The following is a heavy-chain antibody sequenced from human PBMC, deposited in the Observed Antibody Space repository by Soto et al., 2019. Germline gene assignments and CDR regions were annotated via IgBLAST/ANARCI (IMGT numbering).Heavy chain of an antibody. CDR1: GGTFRSYS. CDR3: ASASSEGHEIINELRFLEWFPTMAYYYGIAV. V-gene: IGHV1-69*06. D-gene: IGHD3-3*01. J-gene: IGHJ6*01. CDR2: IISIFGTA. Sequence: GAEVKVSCNASGGTFRSYSISWVRQAPGQGLEWMGGIISIFGTANYAQTFQGRVTTTADKSTSTAYRELSSLRSADTDVYYCASASSEGHEIINELRFLEWFPTMAYYYGIAVWRQITPVTLS.